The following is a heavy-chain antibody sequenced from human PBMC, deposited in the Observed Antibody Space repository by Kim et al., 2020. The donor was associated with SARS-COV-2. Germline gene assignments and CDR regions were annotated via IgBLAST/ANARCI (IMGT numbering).Heavy chain of an antibody. CDR3: ARGYCSSTSCHVDAFDI. J-gene: IGHJ3*02. D-gene: IGHD2-2*01. V-gene: IGHV1-3*01. CDR1: GYTFTSYA. CDR2: INAGNGNT. Sequence: ASVKVSCKASGYTFTSYAMHWVRQAPGQRLEWMGWINAGNGNTKYSQKFQGRVTITRDTSASTAYMELSSLRSEDTAVYYCARGYCSSTSCHVDAFDIWGQGTMVTVSS.